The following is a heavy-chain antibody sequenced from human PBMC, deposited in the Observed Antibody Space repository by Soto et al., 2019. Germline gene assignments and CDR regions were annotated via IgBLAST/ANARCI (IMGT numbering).Heavy chain of an antibody. J-gene: IGHJ4*02. D-gene: IGHD1-26*01. V-gene: IGHV3-30*18. CDR2: ISSDGKDK. CDR3: AKGRGTYGGAYDY. CDR1: GFIFTTYG. Sequence: QVQVVESGGGVVQPGRSLRLSCAASGFIFTTYGMHWVRQAPGKGLERVADISSDGKDKYYAESVKGRFTISRDNSKNTVYLQMNSLRAEDTAVYYCAKGRGTYGGAYDYWGQGTLVAVSS.